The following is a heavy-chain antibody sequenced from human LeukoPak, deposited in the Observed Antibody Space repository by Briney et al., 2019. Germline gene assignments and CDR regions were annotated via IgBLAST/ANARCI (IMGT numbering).Heavy chain of an antibody. CDR3: ARDRGIIAARLFWFDP. J-gene: IGHJ5*02. V-gene: IGHV1-18*01. CDR1: GYTFTSYG. CDR2: ISAYNGNT. D-gene: IGHD6-6*01. Sequence: GASVKVSCKASGYTFTSYGISWVRQAPGQGLEWMGWISAYNGNTNYAQKLQGRVTMTTDTSTSTAYMELSRLRSDDTAVYYCARDRGIIAARLFWFDPWGQGTLVTVSS.